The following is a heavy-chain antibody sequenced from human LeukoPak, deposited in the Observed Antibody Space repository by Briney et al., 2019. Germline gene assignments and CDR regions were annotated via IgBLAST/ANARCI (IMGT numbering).Heavy chain of an antibody. CDR3: ARVGSTPRDERYYYYYYYMDV. Sequence: HPGGSLRLSCAASGFTFSSYSMNWVRQAPGKGLEWVSYISSSSSTIYYADSVKGRFTISRDNAKNSLYLQMNSLRAEDTAVYYCARVGSTPRDERYYYYYYYMDVWGKGTTVTVSS. CDR2: ISSSSSTI. J-gene: IGHJ6*03. CDR1: GFTFSSYS. V-gene: IGHV3-48*01. D-gene: IGHD1-1*01.